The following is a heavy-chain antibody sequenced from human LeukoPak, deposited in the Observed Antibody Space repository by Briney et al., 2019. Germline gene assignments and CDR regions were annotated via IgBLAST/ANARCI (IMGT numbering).Heavy chain of an antibody. J-gene: IGHJ6*02. CDR3: ARDLPIISAAGTDYYGMDV. CDR1: GYTFTTYY. D-gene: IGHD3-10*01. V-gene: IGHV1-46*01. Sequence: ASVKVSCKASGYTFTTYYMYWVRQAPGQGLEWMGIINPSGSSTSYAQKFQGRVTMTRDTSTSTVYMELSSLRSEDTAVYYCARDLPIISAAGTDYYGMDVWGQGTTVTVSS. CDR2: INPSGSST.